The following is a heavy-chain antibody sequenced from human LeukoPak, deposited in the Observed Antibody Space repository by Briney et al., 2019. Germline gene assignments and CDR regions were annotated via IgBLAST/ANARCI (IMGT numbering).Heavy chain of an antibody. CDR2: ISGSGGST. J-gene: IGHJ3*02. D-gene: IGHD1-26*01. V-gene: IGHV3-23*01. Sequence: GSLRLSCAASGFTFSSYAMSWVRQASGKGLEWVSAISGSGGSTYYADSVKGRFTISRDNSKNTLYLQMNSLRAEDTAVYYCARDGTYHDAFDIWGQGTMVTVSS. CDR1: GFTFSSYA. CDR3: ARDGTYHDAFDI.